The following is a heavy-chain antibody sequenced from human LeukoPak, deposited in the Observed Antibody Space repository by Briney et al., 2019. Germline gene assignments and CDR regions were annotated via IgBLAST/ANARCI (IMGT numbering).Heavy chain of an antibody. Sequence: SETLSLTCTVSGGSISGYYWSWIRQPPGKGLEWIGEINHSGSTNYNPSLKSRVTISVDTSKNQFSLKLSSVTAADTAVYYCARGARIVVVPAAISYYYGMDVWGQGTTVTVSS. CDR2: INHSGST. D-gene: IGHD2-2*02. V-gene: IGHV4-34*01. CDR3: ARGARIVVVPAAISYYYGMDV. J-gene: IGHJ6*02. CDR1: GGSISGYY.